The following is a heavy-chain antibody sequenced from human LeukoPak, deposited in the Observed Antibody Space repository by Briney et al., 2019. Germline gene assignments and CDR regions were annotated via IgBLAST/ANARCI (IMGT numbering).Heavy chain of an antibody. Sequence: ASVKVSCKASGYTFTSYGISWVRQAPGQGLEWMGWISAYNGNTNYAQKLQGRVTMTTDTSTSTAYMELRSLRSDDTAVYYCARWPHSEYYDILTGYYLYYFDYWGQGTLVTVSS. CDR3: ARWPHSEYYDILTGYYLYYFDY. J-gene: IGHJ4*02. CDR1: GYTFTSYG. CDR2: ISAYNGNT. V-gene: IGHV1-18*01. D-gene: IGHD3-9*01.